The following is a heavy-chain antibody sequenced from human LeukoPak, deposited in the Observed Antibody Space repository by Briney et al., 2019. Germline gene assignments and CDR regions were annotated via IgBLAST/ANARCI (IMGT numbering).Heavy chain of an antibody. CDR3: NLATINYYYYGMDV. D-gene: IGHD5-24*01. J-gene: IGHJ6*02. V-gene: IGHV3-74*01. Sequence: GGSLRLSCAASGFTFSSYWMHWVRQAPGKGLVWVSRINSDGSSTSYADSVKGRFTISRDNAKNTLYLQMNSLRAEDTAVYYCNLATINYYYYGMDVWGQGTTVTVSS. CDR1: GFTFSSYW. CDR2: INSDGSST.